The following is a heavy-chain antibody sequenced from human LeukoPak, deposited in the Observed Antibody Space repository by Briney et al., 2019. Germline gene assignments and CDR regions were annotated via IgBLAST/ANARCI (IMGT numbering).Heavy chain of an antibody. CDR2: IYYSGST. CDR1: GGSISSYY. V-gene: IGHV4-59*12. Sequence: PSETLSLTCTVSGGSISSYYWSWIRQPPGKGLEWIGYIYYSGSTNYNPSLKSRVTISVDTSKNQFSLKLSSVTAADTAVYYCATTGLDTAMVEPPTTDYYYMDVWGKGTTVTVSS. CDR3: ATTGLDTAMVEPPTTDYYYMDV. D-gene: IGHD5-18*01. J-gene: IGHJ6*03.